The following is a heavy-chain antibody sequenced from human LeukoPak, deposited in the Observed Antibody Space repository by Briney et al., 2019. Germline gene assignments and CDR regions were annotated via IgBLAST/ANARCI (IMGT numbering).Heavy chain of an antibody. CDR3: ARVCSSTSCYTKGFVDY. CDR2: IYTSGST. CDR1: GGSISSCSYY. D-gene: IGHD2-2*02. J-gene: IGHJ4*02. Sequence: PSQTLSLTCTVSGGSISSCSYYWSCIRQPAGKGLEWIGRIYTSGSTNYNPSLKSRVTISVDTSKNQFSLKLSSVTAADTAVYYCARVCSSTSCYTKGFVDYWGQGTLVTVSS. V-gene: IGHV4-61*02.